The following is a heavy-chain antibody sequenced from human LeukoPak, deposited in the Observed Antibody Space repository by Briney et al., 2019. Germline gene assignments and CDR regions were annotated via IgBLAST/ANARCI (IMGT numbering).Heavy chain of an antibody. J-gene: IGHJ4*02. CDR1: GYTFTDHY. V-gene: IGHV1-2*04. Sequence: ASVKVSCKTFGYTFTDHYIHWVRQAPGQGLEWMGRVNPESGDIKYAQKFQDWVTMTSDTSITTAYMELTRLRSDDTAVYYCARAGIAARLGEDYWGQGTLVTVSS. CDR3: ARAGIAARLGEDY. D-gene: IGHD6-6*01. CDR2: VNPESGDI.